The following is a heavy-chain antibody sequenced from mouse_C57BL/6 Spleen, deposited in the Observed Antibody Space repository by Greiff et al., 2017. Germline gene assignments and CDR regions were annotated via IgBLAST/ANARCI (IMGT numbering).Heavy chain of an antibody. Sequence: EVKLMESGGGLVQPGGSMKLSCVASGFTFSNYWMNWVRQSPEKGLEWVAQIRLKSDNYATHYAESVKGRFTISRDDSKSSVYLRMNNLRAEDTGIYCCTGAAQATSFFDYWGQGTTLTVSS. V-gene: IGHV6-3*01. J-gene: IGHJ2*01. CDR2: IRLKSDNYAT. D-gene: IGHD3-2*02. CDR3: TGAAQATSFFDY. CDR1: GFTFSNYW.